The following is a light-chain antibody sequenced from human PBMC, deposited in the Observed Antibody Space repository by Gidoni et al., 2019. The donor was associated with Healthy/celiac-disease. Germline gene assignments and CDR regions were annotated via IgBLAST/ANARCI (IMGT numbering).Light chain of an antibody. CDR1: QSVSSN. CDR3: QQYNSWPPLT. CDR2: CAS. V-gene: IGKV3-15*01. Sequence: EIAKTQAAATLSVSPGERATLSCRASQSVSSNLAWSQQKPGQAPMLLLLCASSRAAGIPAGCSSSWSWTEFSLTISSLLSQDFSVFYCQQYNSWPPLTFGGGTKVEIK. J-gene: IGKJ4*01.